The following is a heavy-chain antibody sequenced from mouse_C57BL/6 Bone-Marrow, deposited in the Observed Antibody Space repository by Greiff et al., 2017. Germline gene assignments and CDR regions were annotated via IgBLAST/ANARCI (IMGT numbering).Heavy chain of an antibody. D-gene: IGHD1-1*01. V-gene: IGHV1-69*01. CDR1: GYTFTSYW. CDR3: TTTRVYYAMDY. CDR2: IDPSDSYT. J-gene: IGHJ4*01. Sequence: QVQLKQPGAELVMPGASVKLSCKASGYTFTSYWMHWVKQRPGQGLEWIGEIDPSDSYTNYNQKFKGKSTLTVDKSSSTAYMQLSSLTSEDSAVYYGTTTRVYYAMDYWGQGTSVTVSS.